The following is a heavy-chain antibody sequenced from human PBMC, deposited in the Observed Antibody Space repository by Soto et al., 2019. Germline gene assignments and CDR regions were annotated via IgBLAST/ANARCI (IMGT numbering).Heavy chain of an antibody. Sequence: QITLKESGPTLVKPTQTLTLTCTFSGFSLSTSGVGVGWIRQPPGKALEWLALIYWDDDKRYSPSLKSSLTITKDTSKKQVVLTMTNRDPVDTAPYYCAHSYSSGWYYGPFDYWGQGTLVTVSS. J-gene: IGHJ4*02. CDR2: IYWDDDK. CDR1: GFSLSTSGVG. D-gene: IGHD6-19*01. CDR3: AHSYSSGWYYGPFDY. V-gene: IGHV2-5*02.